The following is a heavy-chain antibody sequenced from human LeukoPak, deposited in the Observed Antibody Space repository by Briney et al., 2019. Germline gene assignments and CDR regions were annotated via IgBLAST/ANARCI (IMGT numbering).Heavy chain of an antibody. V-gene: IGHV3-30*04. D-gene: IGHD2-21*02. CDR3: ARDQIAYCGGDCPYGMDV. CDR1: GFTFSSYA. J-gene: IGHJ6*02. Sequence: GRSLRLSCAASGFTFSSYAMHWVRQAPGKGLGWVAVISYDGSNKYYADSVKGRFTISRDNSKNTLYLQMNSLGAEDTAVYYCARDQIAYCGGDCPYGMDVWGQGTTVTVSS. CDR2: ISYDGSNK.